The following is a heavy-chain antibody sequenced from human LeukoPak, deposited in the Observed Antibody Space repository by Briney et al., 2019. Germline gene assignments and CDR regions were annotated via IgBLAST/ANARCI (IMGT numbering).Heavy chain of an antibody. CDR3: ARRGYSYGQFGY. V-gene: IGHV4-39*01. D-gene: IGHD5-18*01. J-gene: IGHJ4*02. CDR1: GGSISSSSYY. CDR2: IYYSGST. Sequence: SETLSLTCTVSGGSISSSSYYWGWIRQPPGKGLEWIGSIYYSGSTYYNPSLKSRVTISVNTSKNQFSLKLSSVTAADAAVYYCARRGYSYGQFGYWGQGTLVTVSS.